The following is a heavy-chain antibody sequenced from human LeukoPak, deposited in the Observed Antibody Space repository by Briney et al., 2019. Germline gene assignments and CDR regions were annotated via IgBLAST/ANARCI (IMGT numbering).Heavy chain of an antibody. CDR2: ISAYNGNT. CDR1: GYTFTSYG. CDR3: ARGEIQPLRPIYYYYGMDV. Sequence: ASVKVSCKASGYTFTSYGISWVRQAPGQGLEWMGWISAYNGNTNYAQKLQGRVTMTTDTSTSTAYMELRSLRSDDTAVYYCARGEIQPLRPIYYYYGMDVWGQGTTVTVSS. J-gene: IGHJ6*02. D-gene: IGHD5-18*01. V-gene: IGHV1-18*01.